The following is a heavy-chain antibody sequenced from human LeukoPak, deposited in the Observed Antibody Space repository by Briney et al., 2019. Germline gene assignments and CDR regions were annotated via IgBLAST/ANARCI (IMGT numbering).Heavy chain of an antibody. CDR1: GFTFSDHY. J-gene: IGHJ3*02. Sequence: PGGSLRLSCAASGFTFSDHYMSWIRQAPGKGLEWVSSISSKSTSTSYADSVKGRFTISRDNAKNSPYLQMNSLRAEDTAVYYCARETILDIWGQGTMVTVSS. CDR3: ARETILDI. D-gene: IGHD2-21*01. V-gene: IGHV3-11*06. CDR2: ISSKSTST.